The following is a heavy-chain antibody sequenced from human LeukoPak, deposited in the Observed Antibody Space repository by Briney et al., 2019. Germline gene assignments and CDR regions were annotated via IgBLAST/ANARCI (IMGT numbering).Heavy chain of an antibody. Sequence: PGGSLRLSCAASGFTFSSYWMNWVRQAPGKGLEWVANIKQDGSEKYYVDSVKGRFTISRDNAKNTLYLQMNSLRAEDTAVYYCASLHHSSSHDYWGQGTLVTVSS. D-gene: IGHD6-6*01. CDR3: ASLHHSSSHDY. CDR2: IKQDGSEK. CDR1: GFTFSSYW. J-gene: IGHJ4*02. V-gene: IGHV3-7*01.